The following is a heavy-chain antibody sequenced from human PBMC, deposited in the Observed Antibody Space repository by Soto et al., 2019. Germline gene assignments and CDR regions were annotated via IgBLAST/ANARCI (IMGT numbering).Heavy chain of an antibody. CDR1: GYTFTGYY. V-gene: IGHV1-2*04. D-gene: IGHD3-10*01. Sequence: QVQLVQSGAEVKKPGASVKVSCKASGYTFTGYYMHWVRQAPGQGLEWMGWINPNSGGTNYAPKFQGWVTMTRDTSISTASMELSRLRSDDTAVYYCAREYYGAGSYYKPHYYYGMDVCGQGTTVTVSS. J-gene: IGHJ6*02. CDR3: AREYYGAGSYYKPHYYYGMDV. CDR2: INPNSGGT.